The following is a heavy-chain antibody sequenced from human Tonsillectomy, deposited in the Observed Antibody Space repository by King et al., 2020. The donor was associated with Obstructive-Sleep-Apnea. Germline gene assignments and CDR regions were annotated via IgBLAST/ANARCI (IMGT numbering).Heavy chain of an antibody. CDR2: IGTAADT. CDR3: ARMGAQDTFDI. CDR1: GFTFSSYD. J-gene: IGHJ3*02. V-gene: IGHV3-13*04. Sequence: VQLVESGGGLVQPGGSLRLSCAASGFTFSSYDMHWVRQATGKGLEWVSAIGTAADTYYPGSVRGRFTISRENVKNSLYLQMNSLRARDTAVYFCARMGAQDTFDIWGQGTMVTVSS. D-gene: IGHD1-26*01.